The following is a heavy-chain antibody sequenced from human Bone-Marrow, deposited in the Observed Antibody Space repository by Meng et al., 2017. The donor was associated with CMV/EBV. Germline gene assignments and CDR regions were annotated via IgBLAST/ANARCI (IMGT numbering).Heavy chain of an antibody. D-gene: IGHD2-2*02. CDR1: GFTFSSYS. J-gene: IGHJ6*02. CDR3: ARDRTDCSSTSCYTDGMDV. CDR2: ISSSSSYI. Sequence: GGSLRLSCAASGFTFSSYSMNWVRQAPGKGLEWVSSISSSSSYIYYADSVKGRFTISRDNAKNSLYLQMNRLRAEDTAVYYCARDRTDCSSTSCYTDGMDVWGPGTTVTVSS. V-gene: IGHV3-21*01.